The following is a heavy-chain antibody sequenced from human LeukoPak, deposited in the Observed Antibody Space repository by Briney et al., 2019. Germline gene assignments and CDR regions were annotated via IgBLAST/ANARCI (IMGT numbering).Heavy chain of an antibody. J-gene: IGHJ4*02. Sequence: SETLSLTCAVSGASISGSGYYLGWIRQSPGKGLEWIGNIYYTGNTYYNASLQSRVTISIDTSENQFSLRLNSVTAADTAMYYCVKSGGYGLIDYWGPGTLVTVSS. CDR3: VKSGGYGLIDY. CDR2: IYYTGNT. D-gene: IGHD1-26*01. CDR1: GASISGSGYY. V-gene: IGHV4-39*01.